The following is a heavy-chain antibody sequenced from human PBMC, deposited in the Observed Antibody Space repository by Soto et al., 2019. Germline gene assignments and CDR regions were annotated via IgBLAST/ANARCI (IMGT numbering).Heavy chain of an antibody. V-gene: IGHV3-23*01. D-gene: IGHD7-27*01. J-gene: IGHJ4*02. CDR3: AKEVSLGSTVDLGY. Sequence: EVQLLESGGDLVQPGGSLRLSCAASGFTFSIFAMSWVRQSPGKGLEWVSTISGSGGSTYYADAVKGRFTISRDNSMGKLHLQMKSLRVEDTAIYYCAKEVSLGSTVDLGYWGQGALVTVSS. CDR1: GFTFSIFA. CDR2: ISGSGGST.